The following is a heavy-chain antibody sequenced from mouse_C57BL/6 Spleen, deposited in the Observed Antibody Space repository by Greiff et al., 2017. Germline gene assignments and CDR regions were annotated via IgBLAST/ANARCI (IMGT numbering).Heavy chain of an antibody. CDR1: GYTFTDYE. V-gene: IGHV1-15*01. CDR2: IDPETGGT. Sequence: VQLQQSGAELVRPGASVTLSCKASGYTFTDYEMHWVKQTPVHGLEWIGAIDPETGGTAYNQKFKGKAILTAAKSSRTAYMQLRSLPSEDSAVWYCSRRKGNHRSMDYWGQGTSVTVSS. J-gene: IGHJ4*01. CDR3: SRRKGNHRSMDY. D-gene: IGHD2-1*01.